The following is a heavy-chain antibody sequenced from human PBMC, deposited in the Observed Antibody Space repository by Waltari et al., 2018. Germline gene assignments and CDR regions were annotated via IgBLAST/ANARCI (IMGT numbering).Heavy chain of an antibody. J-gene: IGHJ3*02. CDR3: ARLVMGGYDLDAFDI. Sequence: QVQLQQWGAGLLKPSETLSLTCAVYGGSFSGYYWSWIRQPPGNGLEWIGEINHSGSTNYNPSLKSRVTISVDTSKNQFSLKLSSVTAADTAVYYCARLVMGGYDLDAFDIWGQGTMVTVSS. V-gene: IGHV4-34*01. CDR2: INHSGST. CDR1: GGSFSGYY. D-gene: IGHD5-12*01.